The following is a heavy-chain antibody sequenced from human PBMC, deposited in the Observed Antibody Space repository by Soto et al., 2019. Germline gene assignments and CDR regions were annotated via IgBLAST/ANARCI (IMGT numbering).Heavy chain of an antibody. CDR2: IIPIFGTA. V-gene: IGHV1-69*13. D-gene: IGHD3-22*01. CDR3: ARDRRRYYDSSGSRYYFDY. Sequence: SVKVSCKASGGTFSSYAISWVRQAPGQGLEWMGGIIPIFGTANYAQKFQGRVTITADESTSTAYMELSSLRSEDTAVYYCARDRRRYYDSSGSRYYFDYWGQGTLVTVSS. CDR1: GGTFSSYA. J-gene: IGHJ4*02.